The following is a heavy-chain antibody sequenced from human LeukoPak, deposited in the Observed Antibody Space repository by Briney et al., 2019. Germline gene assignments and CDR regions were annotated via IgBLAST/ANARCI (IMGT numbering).Heavy chain of an antibody. V-gene: IGHV3-7*01. CDR2: IKQDGREK. CDR3: ARTSRYYDILTGYYNVGPFDY. Sequence: GGSLRLSCADSGFTFSSYWMSWVRQAPGKGREWVANIKQDGREKYYVDSVKGRFTISRDNAKNALYLQMNSLRAEDTAVYYCARTSRYYDILTGYYNVGPFDYWGQGTLVTVSS. D-gene: IGHD3-9*01. J-gene: IGHJ4*02. CDR1: GFTFSSYW.